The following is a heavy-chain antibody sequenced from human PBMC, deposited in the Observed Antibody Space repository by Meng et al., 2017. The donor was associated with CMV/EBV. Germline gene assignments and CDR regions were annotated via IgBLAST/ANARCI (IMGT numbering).Heavy chain of an antibody. CDR2: ISAYNGNT. J-gene: IGHJ3*02. Sequence: ASVKVSCKASGYTFTSYCLRWVRRAPGQGLEWMGWISAYNGNTNYAQKLQGRVTMTTDTSTSTAYMELRSLRSDDTAVYYCARDGYCSSTSCPAGNAFDIWGQGTMVTVSS. CDR1: GYTFTSYC. V-gene: IGHV1-18*01. CDR3: ARDGYCSSTSCPAGNAFDI. D-gene: IGHD2-2*03.